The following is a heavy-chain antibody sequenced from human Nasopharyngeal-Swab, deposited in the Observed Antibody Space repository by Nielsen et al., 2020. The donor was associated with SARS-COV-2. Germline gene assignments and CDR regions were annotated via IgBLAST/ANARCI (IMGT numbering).Heavy chain of an antibody. CDR3: ARDAYPGYI. CDR1: GFPFSSYE. D-gene: IGHD2-2*01. Sequence: LSLTCAASGFPFSSYEMNWVRQAPGKGLEWVSYISSSGSTIYYADSVKGRFTISRDNAKNSLYLQMNSLRAEDTAVYYCARDAYPGYIWGQGTMVTVSS. CDR2: ISSSGSTI. J-gene: IGHJ3*02. V-gene: IGHV3-48*03.